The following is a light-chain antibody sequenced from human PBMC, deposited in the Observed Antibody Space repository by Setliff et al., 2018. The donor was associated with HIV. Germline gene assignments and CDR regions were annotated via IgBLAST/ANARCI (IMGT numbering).Light chain of an antibody. V-gene: IGLV1-40*01. CDR3: QSYDSSLSAYV. J-gene: IGLJ1*01. CDR2: SNS. Sequence: QSVLTQPPSVSGAPGQRVTISCTGSSSNIGAGYDVHWYQQLPGTASKLLMFSNSNRPSGVPDRFSGSKFGTSASLAITGLQGEDEAEYYCQSYDSSLSAYVFGSGTKVTVL. CDR1: SSNIGAGYD.